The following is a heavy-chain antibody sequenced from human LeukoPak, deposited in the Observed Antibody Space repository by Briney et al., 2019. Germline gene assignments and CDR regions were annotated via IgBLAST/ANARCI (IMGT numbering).Heavy chain of an antibody. CDR2: ISGDGVNT. CDR1: GFTFSIYA. CDR3: AKDRYSAGWYVDY. V-gene: IGHV3-43*02. D-gene: IGHD6-19*01. J-gene: IGHJ4*02. Sequence: GGSLRLSCAASGFTFSIYAMHWVRQAPGKGLEWVSLISGDGVNTHYADSVKGRFTISRDNSRNSLYLQMNSLRTEDTAFYYCAKDRYSAGWYVDYWGQGTLVTVSS.